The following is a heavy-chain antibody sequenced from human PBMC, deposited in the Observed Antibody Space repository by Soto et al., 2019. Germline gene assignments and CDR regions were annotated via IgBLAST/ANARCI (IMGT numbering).Heavy chain of an antibody. J-gene: IGHJ6*02. V-gene: IGHV1-69*01. CDR2: ITPMSGTA. Sequence: QVQLVQSGAEVQKPGSSVKVSCKASGGTFSSYAISWVRQAPGHGPEWMGGITPMSGTANYAQKFQGRVTITADEYTRAAYRTLSSKRAEDTDVYYCARSQGGSISWEIYYYYYYGMDVWGQGTTVTVSS. D-gene: IGHD2-2*01. CDR1: GGTFSSYA. CDR3: ARSQGGSISWEIYYYYYYGMDV.